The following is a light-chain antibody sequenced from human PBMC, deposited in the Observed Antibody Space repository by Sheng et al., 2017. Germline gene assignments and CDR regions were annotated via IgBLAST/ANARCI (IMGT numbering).Light chain of an antibody. V-gene: IGKV1-27*01. CDR2: AAS. CDR1: QGIRNF. CDR3: QQYVTYPHT. J-gene: IGKJ2*01. Sequence: DIQMTQSPSSLSASVGDRVTITCRASQGIRNFLAWYQQKPGKVPKLLIYAASTLQSGVPSRFSGSGSGTDFTLTISSLQPEDFATYYCQQYVTYPHTFGQGTKLEI.